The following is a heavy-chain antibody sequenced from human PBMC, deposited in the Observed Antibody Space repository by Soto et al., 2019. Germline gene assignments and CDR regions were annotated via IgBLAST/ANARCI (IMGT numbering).Heavy chain of an antibody. Sequence: EVQLLESGGGLVQPGGSLRLSCAASGFTFSSYAMSWVRQAPGKGLEWVSLISGSGGSTYYADSVKGRFTISRDNSNNTLYLQMNSLRAEDTAVYYCAKARWLGILGYWGQGTLVTVSS. J-gene: IGHJ4*02. CDR2: ISGSGGST. D-gene: IGHD6-19*01. CDR1: GFTFSSYA. V-gene: IGHV3-23*01. CDR3: AKARWLGILGY.